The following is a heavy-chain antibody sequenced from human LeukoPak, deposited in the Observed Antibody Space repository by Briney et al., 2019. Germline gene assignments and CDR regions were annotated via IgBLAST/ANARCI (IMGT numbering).Heavy chain of an antibody. CDR1: GESFSDYY. V-gene: IGHV4-59*01. CDR2: IYYSGST. CDR3: ARVRRVSKRKLGRSTEYYYYYYMDV. J-gene: IGHJ6*03. D-gene: IGHD7-27*01. Sequence: PSETLSLTCAVYGESFSDYYWSWIRQPPGKGLEWIGYIYYSGSTNYNPSLKSRVTISVDTSKNQFSLKLSSVTAADTAVYYCARVRRVSKRKLGRSTEYYYYYYMDVWGKGTTVTVSS.